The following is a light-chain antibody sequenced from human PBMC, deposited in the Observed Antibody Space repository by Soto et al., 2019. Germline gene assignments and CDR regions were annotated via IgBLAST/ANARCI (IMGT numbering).Light chain of an antibody. V-gene: IGKV1-5*03. Sequence: DIQMTHSPSTLSAAVGDRVTMTSLASQSFGSWLAWYQQKPGKAPKLLIYAASSLESGVPSRFSGSGSGTDFTLTINSLQPEDLATYYCQHYNSYSEAFGQGTKVDIK. J-gene: IGKJ1*01. CDR1: QSFGSW. CDR2: AAS. CDR3: QHYNSYSEA.